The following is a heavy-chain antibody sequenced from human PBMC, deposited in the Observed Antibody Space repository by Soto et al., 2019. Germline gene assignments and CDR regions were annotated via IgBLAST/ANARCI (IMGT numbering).Heavy chain of an antibody. V-gene: IGHV4-59*12. CDR2: IYYSGRT. D-gene: IGHD5-12*01. J-gene: IGHJ4*02. CDR3: AAGGGLPRYY. Sequence: SETLSHTCTVSGGSISSYYWSWIRQPPGKGLEWIGYIYYSGRTNYNPSLKSRVTISVDRSKNQFSLKLSSVTAADTAVYYCAAGGGLPRYYWGQGTLLTVSS. CDR1: GGSISSYY.